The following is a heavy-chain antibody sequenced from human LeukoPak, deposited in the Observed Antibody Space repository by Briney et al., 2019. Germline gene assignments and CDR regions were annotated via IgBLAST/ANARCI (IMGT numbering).Heavy chain of an antibody. J-gene: IGHJ3*02. CDR1: GFSLSSYA. Sequence: PGRSLRLSCAASGFSLSSYAMHWVRQAPGKGLEWVAVISYDGSNKYYADSVKGRFTISRDNSKNTLYLQMNSLRAEDTAVYYCARDGGSDAFDIWGQGTMVTVSS. CDR3: ARDGGSDAFDI. CDR2: ISYDGSNK. D-gene: IGHD3-10*01. V-gene: IGHV3-30-3*01.